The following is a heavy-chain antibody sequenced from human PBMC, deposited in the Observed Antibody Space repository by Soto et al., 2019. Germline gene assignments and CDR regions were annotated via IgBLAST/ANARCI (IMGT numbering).Heavy chain of an antibody. D-gene: IGHD3-3*01. CDR2: IKSKTDGGTT. J-gene: IGHJ4*02. CDR3: TTDLLRITIFGVVIL. Sequence: GGSLRLSCAASGFTFSNAWMSWVRQAPGKGLEWVGRIKSKTDGGTTDYAAPVKGRFTISRDDSKNTLYLQMNSLKTEDTAVYYCTTDLLRITIFGVVILWGQGTLVTVSS. V-gene: IGHV3-15*01. CDR1: GFTFSNAW.